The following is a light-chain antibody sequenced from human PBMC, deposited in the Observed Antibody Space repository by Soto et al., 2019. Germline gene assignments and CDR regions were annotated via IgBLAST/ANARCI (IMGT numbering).Light chain of an antibody. J-gene: IGKJ2*01. Sequence: DNVLTQSPGTLSVSPGERATLSCRASQSVTNSFFAWYQQKPGQAPRLLIYGISNRATGIPDKFSGSGSGTDFTLTISRLESEDFVVYYCQQYSTLPHTFGQGTELEVK. V-gene: IGKV3-20*01. CDR3: QQYSTLPHT. CDR2: GIS. CDR1: QSVTNSF.